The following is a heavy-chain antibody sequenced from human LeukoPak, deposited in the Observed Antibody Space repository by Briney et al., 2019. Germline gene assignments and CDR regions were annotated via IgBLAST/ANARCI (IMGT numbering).Heavy chain of an antibody. Sequence: GGSLRLSCAASGFTFSSYAMHWVRQAPGKGLEWVAVISYDGGNKYYADSVKGRFTISRDNSKNTLYLQMNSLRAEDTAVYYCAREGTSGSYYVARGGYFDYWGQGTLVTVSS. CDR1: GFTFSSYA. D-gene: IGHD1-26*01. CDR2: ISYDGGNK. J-gene: IGHJ4*02. V-gene: IGHV3-30*04. CDR3: AREGTSGSYYVARGGYFDY.